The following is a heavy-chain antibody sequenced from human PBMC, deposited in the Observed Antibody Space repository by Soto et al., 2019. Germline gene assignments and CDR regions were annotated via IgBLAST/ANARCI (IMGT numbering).Heavy chain of an antibody. Sequence: SEPLSLTCTVSGVTISNYYWSWIRKHPGKGLEWIGYIYYSGSTNYNPSLKSRVTISVDTSKNQFSLKLSSVTAADTAVSLCGRVGVMGEGFEYWGQGTLVTVSS. D-gene: IGHD3-16*01. CDR1: GVTISNYY. J-gene: IGHJ4*02. CDR3: GRVGVMGEGFEY. V-gene: IGHV4-59*01. CDR2: IYYSGST.